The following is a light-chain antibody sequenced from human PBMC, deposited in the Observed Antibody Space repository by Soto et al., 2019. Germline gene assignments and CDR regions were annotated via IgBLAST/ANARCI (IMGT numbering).Light chain of an antibody. CDR3: QQYGNSPWT. V-gene: IGKV3-20*01. CDR1: QSVSSN. J-gene: IGKJ1*01. CDR2: STS. Sequence: EIVMTQSPATLSVSPVERATLSFRASQSVSSNLARYQHKPGQAPRLLIYSTSSRATGIPDRFSGSVSGTDFTLTISRLEPEDFAVYYCQQYGNSPWTFGQGTKVDIK.